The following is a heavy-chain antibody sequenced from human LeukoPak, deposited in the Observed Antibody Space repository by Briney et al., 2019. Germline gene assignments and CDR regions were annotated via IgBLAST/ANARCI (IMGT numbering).Heavy chain of an antibody. CDR1: RYTFTSYD. CDR2: MNPNTGRT. J-gene: IGHJ4*02. Sequence: ASVKVSCKASRYTFTSYDINWVREAAGQGLEWMGWMNPNTGRTGYAQKFQGRIIMTRDTYINTAYMELTNLRSEDTAIYYCARLSQTPDYYALGGYYYLGYWGQGTPITVSS. CDR3: ARLSQTPDYYALGGYYYLGY. D-gene: IGHD3-10*01. V-gene: IGHV1-8*01.